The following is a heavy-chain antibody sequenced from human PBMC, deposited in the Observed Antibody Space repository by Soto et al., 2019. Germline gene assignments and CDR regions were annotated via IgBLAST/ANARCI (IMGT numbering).Heavy chain of an antibody. V-gene: IGHV3-23*01. CDR3: AKTHTRTNWFYP. J-gene: IGHJ5*02. CDR1: GFTFSSYA. Sequence: GVLRLSCAASGFTFSSYAMSWVRQAPGKGLEWVSAISGSGGSTYYADSVKGRFTISRDNSKNTLYLQMNSLRAEDTAVYYCAKTHTRTNWFYPWGQGTLVPVSS. D-gene: IGHD3-3*01. CDR2: ISGSGGST.